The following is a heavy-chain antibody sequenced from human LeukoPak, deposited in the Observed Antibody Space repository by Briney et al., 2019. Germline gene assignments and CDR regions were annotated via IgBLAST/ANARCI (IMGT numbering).Heavy chain of an antibody. V-gene: IGHV3-30*04. J-gene: IGHJ4*02. CDR1: GFTFSSYA. CDR3: ARNRGSTYGYSFDY. D-gene: IGHD5-18*01. Sequence: PGGSLRLSCAASGFTFSSYAMHWVRQAPGKGLEWVAVISYDGSNKYYADSVKGRFTISRDNSKNTLYLQMNSLRAEDTAVYYCARNRGSTYGYSFDYWGQGTLVTVSS. CDR2: ISYDGSNK.